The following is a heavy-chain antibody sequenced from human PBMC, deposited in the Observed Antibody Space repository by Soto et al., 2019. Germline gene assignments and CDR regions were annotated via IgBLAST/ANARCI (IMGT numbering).Heavy chain of an antibody. CDR1: GGSLSPNY. Sequence: SETLSLTCTVSGGSLSPNYWTWIRQPPGKGLEWVGYIYFGGTTSYNPSLRSRVTISLETSNSQFSLRLSSVTAADTAVYYCARTESGTFDPWGQGTLVTVSS. V-gene: IGHV4-4*09. CDR3: ARTESGTFDP. CDR2: IYFGGTT. D-gene: IGHD1-7*01. J-gene: IGHJ5*02.